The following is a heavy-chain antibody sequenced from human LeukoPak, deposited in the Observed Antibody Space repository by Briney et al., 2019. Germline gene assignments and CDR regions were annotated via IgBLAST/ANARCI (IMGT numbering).Heavy chain of an antibody. CDR3: ARAMSDDSSGYYYVVFDY. J-gene: IGHJ4*02. D-gene: IGHD3-22*01. CDR1: GGSISSGGYC. CDR2: IYYSGST. V-gene: IGHV4-61*08. Sequence: SETLSLTRAVSGGSISSGGYCWSWIRQPPGKGLEWIGYIYYSGSTNYNPSLKSRVTISVDTSKNQFSLKLSSVTAADTAVYYCARAMSDDSSGYYYVVFDYWGQGTLVTVSS.